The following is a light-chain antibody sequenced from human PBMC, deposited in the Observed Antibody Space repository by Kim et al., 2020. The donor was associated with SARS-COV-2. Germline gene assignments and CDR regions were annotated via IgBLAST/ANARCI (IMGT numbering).Light chain of an antibody. CDR3: QQRSNWPPRLT. CDR2: DAS. J-gene: IGKJ4*01. CDR1: QSVSSY. Sequence: EIVLTQSPATLSLSPGERATLSCRASQSVSSYLAWYQQKPGQAPRLLIYDASNRVTGIPARFSGSGSGTDFTLTISSLEPEDFAVYYCQQRSNWPPRLTFGGGTKLEIK. V-gene: IGKV3-11*01.